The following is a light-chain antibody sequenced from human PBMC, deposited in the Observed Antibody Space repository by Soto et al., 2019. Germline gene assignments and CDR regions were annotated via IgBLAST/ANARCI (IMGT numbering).Light chain of an antibody. Sequence: QSALTQPASVSGSPGQSITISCTGTSSDVGGYNYVSWYQQHPGKAPKLMIYDVSNRPSGVSNRFSGSKSGNTASLTISGLQAEDEADYYCHSYTSSSTPHVFGAGTKLTVL. CDR2: DVS. V-gene: IGLV2-14*01. J-gene: IGLJ1*01. CDR3: HSYTSSSTPHV. CDR1: SSDVGGYNY.